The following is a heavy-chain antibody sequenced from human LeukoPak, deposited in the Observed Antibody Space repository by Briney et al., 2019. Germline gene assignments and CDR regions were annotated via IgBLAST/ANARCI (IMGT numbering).Heavy chain of an antibody. CDR3: ASGSLEYYFDY. CDR2: ISSSGDII. J-gene: IGHJ4*02. V-gene: IGHV3-48*03. Sequence: GGSLRLSCAASGFTFSSYEMNWVRQAPGKGLEWVSYISSSGDIIYYPDSMKGRFTISRDNAKNSLYLQMNSPRAEDTAVYYCASGSLEYYFDYWGQGTLVTVSS. CDR1: GFTFSSYE. D-gene: IGHD3-3*01.